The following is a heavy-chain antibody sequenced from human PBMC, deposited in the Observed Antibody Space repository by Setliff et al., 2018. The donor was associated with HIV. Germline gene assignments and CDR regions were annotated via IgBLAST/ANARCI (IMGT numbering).Heavy chain of an antibody. V-gene: IGHV1-69*04. Sequence: GASVKVSCKASGATFNNYAINWVRQAPGQGLEWMGRIFPIFGITNYAQKLQGRVTITADTSTSTAYMELSSLSSEDTAVYCCARDDPQVLPYSYYGQPPGGWYYYYYMDVWGRGTTVTVSS. CDR2: IFPIFGIT. J-gene: IGHJ6*03. CDR1: GATFNNYA. D-gene: IGHD4-17*01. CDR3: ARDDPQVLPYSYYGQPPGGWYYYYYMDV.